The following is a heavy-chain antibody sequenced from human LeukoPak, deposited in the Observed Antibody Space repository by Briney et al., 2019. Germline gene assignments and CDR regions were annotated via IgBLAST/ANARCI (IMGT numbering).Heavy chain of an antibody. D-gene: IGHD2/OR15-2a*01. V-gene: IGHV4-59*08. CDR1: GGSISSYY. CDR2: ISDIGSI. CDR3: AGHHPRNTVDF. Sequence: SETLSLTCTVSGGSISSYYWSWIRQAPGKGLEWIAYISDIGSINYNPSLKSRVTISLDTSKNQFSLKLSSVTAADTAVYYCAGHHPRNTVDFWGQGTLVTVSS. J-gene: IGHJ4*02.